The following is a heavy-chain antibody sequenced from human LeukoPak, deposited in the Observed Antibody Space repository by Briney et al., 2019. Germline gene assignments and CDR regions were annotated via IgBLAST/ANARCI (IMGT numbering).Heavy chain of an antibody. J-gene: IGHJ4*02. V-gene: IGHV3-30*02. Sequence: GGSLRLSCVASGFTFSTYGMHWVRQAPGKGLEWVAYIRNDGSYKYYADSVKGRFTVSRDNSKSTLYLQVSSLRSEGTAVYHCARARGYSYGYADYWGQGTLVPVSS. CDR1: GFTFSTYG. CDR3: ARARGYSYGYADY. D-gene: IGHD5-18*01. CDR2: IRNDGSYK.